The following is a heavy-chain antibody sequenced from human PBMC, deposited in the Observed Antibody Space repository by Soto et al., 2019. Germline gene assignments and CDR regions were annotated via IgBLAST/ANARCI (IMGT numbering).Heavy chain of an antibody. Sequence: SETLSLTCAVRGGRFSGYYWNWIRQAPGKGLEWIGEVNERGSPNYNPSLRSRVTILVETSKNQFALKLTSVTAADTAVYYCARGRYSTITIGAYFDPWGQGTLVTSPQ. CDR2: VNERGSP. CDR1: GGRFSGYY. CDR3: ARGRYSTITIGAYFDP. J-gene: IGHJ5*02. D-gene: IGHD3-9*01. V-gene: IGHV4-34*01.